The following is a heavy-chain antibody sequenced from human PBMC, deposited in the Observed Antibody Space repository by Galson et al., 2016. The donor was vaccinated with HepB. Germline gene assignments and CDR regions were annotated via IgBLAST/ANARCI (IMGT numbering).Heavy chain of an antibody. Sequence: SLRLSCAASGFTFTNAWMSWVRQAPGKGLEWVGRIRGKSDGGTTDNAAAVKGRFTISSDDPKNTLYLQMSSLTTEDTALYYCTARAAKGGQGTLVTVSS. D-gene: IGHD2-15*01. CDR2: IRGKSDGGTT. CDR3: TARAAK. J-gene: IGHJ4*02. CDR1: GFTFTNAW. V-gene: IGHV3-15*01.